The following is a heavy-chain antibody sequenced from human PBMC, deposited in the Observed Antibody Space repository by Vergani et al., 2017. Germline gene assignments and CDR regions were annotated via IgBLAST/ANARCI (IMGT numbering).Heavy chain of an antibody. D-gene: IGHD1-26*01. Sequence: QVQLQQWGAGLLKPSETLSLTCTVSGGSISSYYWSWIRQPPGKGLEWIGYIYYSGSTNYNPSLKSRVTISVDTSKNQFSLKLSSVTAADTAVYYCARRDSGSLDYWGQGTLVTVSS. CDR1: GGSISSYY. CDR2: IYYSGST. V-gene: IGHV4-59*01. CDR3: ARRDSGSLDY. J-gene: IGHJ4*02.